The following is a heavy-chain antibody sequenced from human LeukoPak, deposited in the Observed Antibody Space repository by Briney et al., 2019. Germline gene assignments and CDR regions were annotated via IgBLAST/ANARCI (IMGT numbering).Heavy chain of an antibody. V-gene: IGHV3-11*06. CDR3: ARDRNYYGSGTWLY. CDR2: ISSSSSYT. J-gene: IGHJ4*02. Sequence: GGSLRLSCAASGFTFSDYYMSWIRQAPGKGLEWVSYISSSSSYTNYADSVKGRFTISRDNAKNSLYLLMNSLRAEDTAVYYCARDRNYYGSGTWLYWGQGTLVTVSS. D-gene: IGHD3-10*01. CDR1: GFTFSDYY.